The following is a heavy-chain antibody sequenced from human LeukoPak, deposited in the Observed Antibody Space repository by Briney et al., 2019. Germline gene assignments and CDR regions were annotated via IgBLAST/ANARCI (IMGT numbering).Heavy chain of an antibody. CDR1: GFTFSSYA. CDR3: ARDAIAVAGYLQH. V-gene: IGHV3-30*04. J-gene: IGHJ1*01. Sequence: GGSLRLSCAASGFTFSSYAMHWVRQAPGKGLEWVAVISYDGSNKYYADSVKGRFTISRDNSKNTLYLQMNSLRAEDTAVYYCARDAIAVAGYLQHWGQGTLVTVSS. D-gene: IGHD6-19*01. CDR2: ISYDGSNK.